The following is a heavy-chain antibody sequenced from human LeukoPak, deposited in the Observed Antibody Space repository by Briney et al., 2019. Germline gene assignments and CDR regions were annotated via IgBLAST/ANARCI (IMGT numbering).Heavy chain of an antibody. CDR2: IYPGDSDT. CDR1: GYRFTSYL. J-gene: IGHJ4*02. D-gene: IGHD5-24*01. Sequence: GESLKISCKGSGYRFTSYLIGWGRQMPGKGLGGMGIIYPGDSDTRYSPSFQGQVTISADKSISTAYLQWSSLKASDTAMYYCARHLPDGGRWLQDYWGQGTLVTVSS. V-gene: IGHV5-51*01. CDR3: ARHLPDGGRWLQDY.